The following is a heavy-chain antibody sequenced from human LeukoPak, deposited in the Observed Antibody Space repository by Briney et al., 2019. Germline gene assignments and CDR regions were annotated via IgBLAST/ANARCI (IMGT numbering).Heavy chain of an antibody. V-gene: IGHV3-11*06. J-gene: IGHJ4*01. Sequence: GGSLRLSCAASGFTLSDYYMSWIRQAPGKGLEWVSYIGGSSSYTNYADSVKGRFTISRDNTENSLYLQMSSLRAEDTAVYYCARDILGTTGHFDYWGHGILVTVSS. CDR2: IGGSSSYT. CDR3: ARDILGTTGHFDY. D-gene: IGHD1-26*01. CDR1: GFTLSDYY.